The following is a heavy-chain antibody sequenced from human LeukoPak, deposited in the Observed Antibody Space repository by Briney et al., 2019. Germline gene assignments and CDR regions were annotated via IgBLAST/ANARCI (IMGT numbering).Heavy chain of an antibody. Sequence: ASVKVSCKASGYTFTGYYMHWVRQAPGQGLEWMGWINPNSDGTNYAQKFQGRVTMTRDTSISTAYMELSRLRSDDTAVYYCARPTFWSGYYAGWFDPWGQGTLVTVSS. CDR1: GYTFTGYY. CDR3: ARPTFWSGYYAGWFDP. D-gene: IGHD3-3*01. V-gene: IGHV1-2*02. J-gene: IGHJ5*02. CDR2: INPNSDGT.